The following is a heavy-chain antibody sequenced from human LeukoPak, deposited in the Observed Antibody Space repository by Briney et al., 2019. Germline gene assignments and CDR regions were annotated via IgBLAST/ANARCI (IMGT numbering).Heavy chain of an antibody. Sequence: SETLSLTCTVSGGSISSSSYYWGWIRQPPGKRLEWIGSIYYSGSTYYNPSLKSRVTISVDTSKNQFSLKLSSVTAADTAVYYCARLPNQLGDRGVDYWGQGTLVTVSS. CDR2: IYYSGST. V-gene: IGHV4-39*01. J-gene: IGHJ4*02. D-gene: IGHD7-27*01. CDR1: GGSISSSSYY. CDR3: ARLPNQLGDRGVDY.